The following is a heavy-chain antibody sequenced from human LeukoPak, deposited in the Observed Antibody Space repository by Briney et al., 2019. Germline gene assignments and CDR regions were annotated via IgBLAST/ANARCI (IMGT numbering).Heavy chain of an antibody. D-gene: IGHD3-22*01. CDR1: GFTFSSYD. CDR3: VKGGFTYYDD. J-gene: IGHJ4*02. Sequence: GGSLRLSCAASGFTFSSYDMNWVRQAPEKGLEWVSTINTGDITFYANSVKGRFTISRDNSKNALFLQMNSLRAEDTAIYYCVKGGFTYYDDWGQGTLVTVSS. CDR2: INTGDIT. V-gene: IGHV3-23*01.